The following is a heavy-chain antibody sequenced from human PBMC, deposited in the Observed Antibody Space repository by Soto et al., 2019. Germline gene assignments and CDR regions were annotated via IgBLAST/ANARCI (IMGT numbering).Heavy chain of an antibody. CDR3: ARDGTQVLTGTLARVSRQGQFDY. Sequence: PGGSLRLSCAASGFTFSSYGMHWVRQAPGKGLEWVAVIWYDGSNKYYADSVKGRFTISRDNSKNTLYLQMNSLRAEDTAVYYCARDGTQVLTGTLARVSRQGQFDYWGQGTLVTVSS. CDR1: GFTFSSYG. D-gene: IGHD1-7*01. V-gene: IGHV3-33*01. CDR2: IWYDGSNK. J-gene: IGHJ4*02.